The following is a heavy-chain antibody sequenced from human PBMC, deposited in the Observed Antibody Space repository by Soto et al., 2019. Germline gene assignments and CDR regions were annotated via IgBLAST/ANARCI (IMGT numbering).Heavy chain of an antibody. J-gene: IGHJ5*02. CDR3: ARECPLLLWFGEVSGWFDP. D-gene: IGHD3-10*01. V-gene: IGHV4-34*01. CDR2: INHSGST. Sequence: SETLSLTXAVYGGSFSGYYWSWIRQPPGKGLEWIGEINHSGSTNYNPSLKSRVTISVDTSKNQFSLKLSSVTAADTAVYYCARECPLLLWFGEVSGWFDPWGQGTLVTVSS. CDR1: GGSFSGYY.